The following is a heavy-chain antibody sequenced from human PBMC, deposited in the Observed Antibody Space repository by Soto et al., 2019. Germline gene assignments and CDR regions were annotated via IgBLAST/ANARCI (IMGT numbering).Heavy chain of an antibody. Sequence: SETLSLTCTVSGGSISGYYWTWIRQPAGKGLEWIGRIYSSGTAKYNPSLKSRVTMSLDTSKNQFSLRLSSVTATDTAVYYCARCQRFSDWFDPWGPGTWVTVSS. D-gene: IGHD3-3*01. CDR2: IYSSGTA. J-gene: IGHJ5*02. V-gene: IGHV4-4*07. CDR1: GGSISGYY. CDR3: ARCQRFSDWFDP.